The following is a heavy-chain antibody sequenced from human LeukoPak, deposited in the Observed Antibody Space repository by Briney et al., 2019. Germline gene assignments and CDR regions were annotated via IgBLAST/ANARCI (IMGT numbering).Heavy chain of an antibody. Sequence: SQTLSLTCTVSGGSISSGGYYWSWIRQHPGKGLEWIGYTYYSGSTYYNPSLKSRVTISVDTSKNQFSLKLSSVTAADTAVYYCARDRRFDYSFDYWGQGTLVTVSS. V-gene: IGHV4-31*03. CDR1: GGSISSGGYY. D-gene: IGHD5-12*01. CDR2: TYYSGST. CDR3: ARDRRFDYSFDY. J-gene: IGHJ4*02.